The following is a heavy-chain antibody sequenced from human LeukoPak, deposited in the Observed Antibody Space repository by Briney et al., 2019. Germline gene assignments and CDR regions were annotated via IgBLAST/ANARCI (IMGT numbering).Heavy chain of an antibody. Sequence: GGSLRLSCAASVFTFSNSAMSWVRQAPGKGLEWVSNLSCSGITTYYADSVKGRYTISRDNSKNTLYLQVNSLRAEGTAVYYCAKGIYSSGWSYFDCWGHGTLVTVSS. CDR3: AKGIYSSGWSYFDC. V-gene: IGHV3-23*01. D-gene: IGHD6-19*01. J-gene: IGHJ4*01. CDR1: VFTFSNSA. CDR2: LSCSGITT.